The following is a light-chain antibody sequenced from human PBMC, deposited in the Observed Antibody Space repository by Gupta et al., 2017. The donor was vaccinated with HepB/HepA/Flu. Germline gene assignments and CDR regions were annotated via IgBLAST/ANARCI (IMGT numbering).Light chain of an antibody. CDR3: QQFGSSPWT. Sequence: EIVLTQSPGTLSLSPGERATLSCRASQSVSSYSLAWSQQKPGQAPRLLIYGASSRATVIPDRFSGSGSGTDFTLTISRLEPEDFAVYYCQQFGSSPWTFGQGTKVEIK. J-gene: IGKJ1*01. CDR1: QSVSSYS. CDR2: GAS. V-gene: IGKV3-20*01.